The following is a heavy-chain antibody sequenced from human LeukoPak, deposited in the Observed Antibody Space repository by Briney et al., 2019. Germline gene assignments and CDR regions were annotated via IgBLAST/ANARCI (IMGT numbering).Heavy chain of an antibody. J-gene: IGHJ4*02. CDR1: RFAFSDFW. V-gene: IGHV3-7*01. CDR3: ATSHDSAGND. Sequence: GGSLRLSCAASRFAFSDFWMSWVRQAPGKGLEWVANIRHDGNAKNYVPSVRGRFTISRDNAKNSLYLQINSLTVEDTAVYYCATSHDSAGNDWGQGTLVTVSS. D-gene: IGHD2-15*01. CDR2: IRHDGNAK.